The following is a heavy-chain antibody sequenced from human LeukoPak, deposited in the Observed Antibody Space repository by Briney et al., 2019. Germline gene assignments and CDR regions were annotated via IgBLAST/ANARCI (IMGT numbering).Heavy chain of an antibody. CDR2: IWYDGSTK. D-gene: IGHD6-19*01. Sequence: GRALRLSCAASGFTFSNYGMHWVRQGPGKGLDWVAVIWYDGSTKYDADSVKGRFTISRDNSKNTLYLQMNSLRAEDTAVYYCARGRGWYDYWGQGTLVTVSS. V-gene: IGHV3-33*01. J-gene: IGHJ4*02. CDR1: GFTFSNYG. CDR3: ARGRGWYDY.